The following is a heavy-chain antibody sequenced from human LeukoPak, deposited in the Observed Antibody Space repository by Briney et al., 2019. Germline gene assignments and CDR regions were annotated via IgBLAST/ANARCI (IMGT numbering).Heavy chain of an antibody. CDR2: INPNSGGT. Sequence: ASVKVSCKASGYTFTAYSMHWVRQAPGQGLEWMGWINPNSGGTNYAQKFQGRVTMTRDTSISTAYMELSRLRSDDTAVYYCARADGYKRYYFDYWGQGTLVTVSS. D-gene: IGHD5-24*01. V-gene: IGHV1-2*02. CDR3: ARADGYKRYYFDY. CDR1: GYTFTAYS. J-gene: IGHJ4*02.